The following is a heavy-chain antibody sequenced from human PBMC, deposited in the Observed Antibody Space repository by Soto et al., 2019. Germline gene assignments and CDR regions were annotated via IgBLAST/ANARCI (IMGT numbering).Heavy chain of an antibody. V-gene: IGHV3-30-3*01. D-gene: IGHD2-2*01. CDR2: ISYDGSNK. J-gene: IGHJ5*02. CDR3: AREEYCSSTSCPKWGVFDP. CDR1: GFTFSSYA. Sequence: GGSLRLSCATSGFTFSSYAMHWVRQAPGKGLEWVAVISYDGSNKYYADSVKGRFTISRDNSKNTLYLQMNSLRAEDTAVYYCAREEYCSSTSCPKWGVFDPWGQGTLVTVSS.